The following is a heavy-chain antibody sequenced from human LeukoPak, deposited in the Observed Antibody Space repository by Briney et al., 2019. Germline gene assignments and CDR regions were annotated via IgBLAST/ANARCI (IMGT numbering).Heavy chain of an antibody. D-gene: IGHD3-22*01. CDR3: AKIYYYDSSGYYDDFDI. Sequence: PGGSLRLSCAASGFTFSSYTMSWVRDTPGKGLEWVSAISGSGGSTYYADSVKGRFTISRDNSKNTLYLQMNSLTAEDTAVYYCAKIYYYDSSGYYDDFDIWGQGTMVTVSS. CDR2: ISGSGGST. J-gene: IGHJ3*02. CDR1: GFTFSSYT. V-gene: IGHV3-23*01.